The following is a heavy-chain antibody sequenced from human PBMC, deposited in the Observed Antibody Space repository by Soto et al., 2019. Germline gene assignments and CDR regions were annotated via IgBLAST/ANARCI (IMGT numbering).Heavy chain of an antibody. D-gene: IGHD1-26*01. CDR1: GFSLPTDRVG. J-gene: IGHJ5*02. CDR3: AHAYGGRSLS. Sequence: QITLKESGPTLVKPTQTLTLTCTFSGFSLPTDRVGVGWIRQPPGKALEWLAVIYWDDTKTYRPSLKTRLTITNDTYKNQVALTMTDMDPVDTATYYCAHAYGGRSLSWGQGTLVTVSS. CDR2: IYWDDTK. V-gene: IGHV2-5*02.